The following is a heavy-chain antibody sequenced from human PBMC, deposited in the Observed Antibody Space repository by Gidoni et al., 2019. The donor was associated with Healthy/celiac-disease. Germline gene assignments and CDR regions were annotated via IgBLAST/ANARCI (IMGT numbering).Heavy chain of an antibody. CDR2: ISSSSSYI. D-gene: IGHD3-3*01. CDR1: GFPFSSYS. CDR3: ASFVYFTSKDFWSGS. J-gene: IGHJ4*02. V-gene: IGHV3-21*01. Sequence: EVQLVESGGGLVKPGGSLRLSCAASGFPFSSYSMNWVRQAPGKGLEWVSSISSSSSYIYYADSVKGRFTISRDNAKNSLYLQMNSLRAEDTAVYYCASFVYFTSKDFWSGSWGQGTLVTVSS.